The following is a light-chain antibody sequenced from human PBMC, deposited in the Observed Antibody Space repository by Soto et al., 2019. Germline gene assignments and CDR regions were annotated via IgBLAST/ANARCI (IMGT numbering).Light chain of an antibody. CDR3: QQSYNSPRT. CDR2: AAS. CDR1: QSVSNY. Sequence: DLQMTHSPSSLSPSVGDTVTITCRTSQSVSNYLNWYQQKSGKAPKLLIYAASTLQTGVPSRFSGSGSGTDFTLTISSLQPEDVATYYCQQSYNSPRTFGQGTKVDIK. J-gene: IGKJ1*01. V-gene: IGKV1-39*01.